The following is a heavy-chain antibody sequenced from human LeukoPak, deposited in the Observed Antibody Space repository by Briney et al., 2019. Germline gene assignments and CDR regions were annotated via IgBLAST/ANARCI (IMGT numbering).Heavy chain of an antibody. CDR1: GGSFSGYY. CDR2: INHSGST. D-gene: IGHD1-1*01. J-gene: IGHJ4*02. CDR3: AAKRGTLRDFDY. V-gene: IGHV4-34*01. Sequence: SETLSLTCAVYGGSFSGYYWSWIRQPPAKGLEWIGEINHSGSTNYNPSLKSRVNISVHTSKNQFSLKLRSVTGADTAVYYCAAKRGTLRDFDYGGQGTLVTVSS.